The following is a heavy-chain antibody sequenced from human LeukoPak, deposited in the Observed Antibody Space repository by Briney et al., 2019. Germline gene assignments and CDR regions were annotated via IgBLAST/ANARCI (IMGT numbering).Heavy chain of an antibody. J-gene: IGHJ4*02. CDR3: ARHLSGITGYTYGRGIDY. D-gene: IGHD5-18*01. V-gene: IGHV3-69-1*01. CDR1: GFTLSSYA. CDR2: ISVSGNT. Sequence: PGGSLRLSCAASGFTLSSYAMSWVRQGPGKGLEWVSAISVSGNTYHADSVKGRFTISRDNAKKSLYLQMNSLRAEDTAVYYCARHLSGITGYTYGRGIDYWGQGTLLTVSS.